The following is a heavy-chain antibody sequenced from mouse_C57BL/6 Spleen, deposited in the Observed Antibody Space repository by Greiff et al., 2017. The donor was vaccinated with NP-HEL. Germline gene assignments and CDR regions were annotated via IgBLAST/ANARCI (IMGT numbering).Heavy chain of an antibody. D-gene: IGHD2-4*01. CDR1: GYAFTNYL. V-gene: IGHV1-54*01. J-gene: IGHJ3*01. Sequence: VQLQQSGAELVRPGTSVKVSCKASGYAFTNYLIEWVKQRPGQGLEWIGVINPGSGGTNYNEKFKGKATLTADKSSSTAYMQLSSLTSEDSAVYFCAREDDYDAAWFAYWGQGTLVTVSA. CDR3: AREDDYDAAWFAY. CDR2: INPGSGGT.